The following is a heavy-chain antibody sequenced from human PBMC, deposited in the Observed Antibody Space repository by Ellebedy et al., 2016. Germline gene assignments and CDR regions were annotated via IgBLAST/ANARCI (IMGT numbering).Heavy chain of an antibody. Sequence: GESLKISCTTSGFAFGECALSWFRQAPGKGLEWVGFIRSNLYGGTAEYAASVKDRFTISRDDSKGIAYLQMNSLKIEDTAVYYCTMRNWNPSWFDPWGQGTLITVSS. D-gene: IGHD1-1*01. J-gene: IGHJ5*02. V-gene: IGHV3-49*03. CDR1: GFAFGECA. CDR3: TMRNWNPSWFDP. CDR2: IRSNLYGGTA.